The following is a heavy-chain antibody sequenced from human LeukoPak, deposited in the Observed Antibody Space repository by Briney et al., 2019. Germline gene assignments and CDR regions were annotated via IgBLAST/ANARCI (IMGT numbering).Heavy chain of an antibody. CDR2: ISPSSSAI. J-gene: IGHJ4*02. CDR1: GFTFSTFS. Sequence: GGSLRLSCAASGFTFSTFSMNWVRQAPGKGLEWVSYISPSSSAIDHADSVKGRFTISRDNAKNSLYLQMNSLRDEDTAVYYCARDRDYAFDYWGQGIRVTVSS. CDR3: ARDRDYAFDY. D-gene: IGHD4-17*01. V-gene: IGHV3-48*02.